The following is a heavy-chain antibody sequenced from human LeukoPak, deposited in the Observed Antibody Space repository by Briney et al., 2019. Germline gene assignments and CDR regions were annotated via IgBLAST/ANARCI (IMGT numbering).Heavy chain of an antibody. Sequence: GGSLRLSCAASGFTVTTNYMTWVRQAPGKGLEWVSIIYSGGYTDYADSVKGRFTISRDNSKNTLDLQMNSLRAEDTAVYYCAKGGYYERPWYFDYWGQGTLVTVSS. J-gene: IGHJ4*02. CDR1: GFTVTTNY. D-gene: IGHD3-22*01. V-gene: IGHV3-66*01. CDR2: IYSGGYT. CDR3: AKGGYYERPWYFDY.